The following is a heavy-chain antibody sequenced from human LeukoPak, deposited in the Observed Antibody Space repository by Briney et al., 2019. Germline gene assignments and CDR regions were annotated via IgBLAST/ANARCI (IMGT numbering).Heavy chain of an antibody. CDR2: IYYSGST. CDR3: ARVRFFPYYFDY. Sequence: SETLSLTCTVSGDSISSSSYYWGWIRQPPGKGLEWIGSIYYSGSTYYNPSLKSRVTISVDTSKNQFSLKLSSVTAADTAVYYCARVRFFPYYFDYWGQGTLVTVSS. J-gene: IGHJ4*02. D-gene: IGHD3-3*01. V-gene: IGHV4-39*07. CDR1: GDSISSSSYY.